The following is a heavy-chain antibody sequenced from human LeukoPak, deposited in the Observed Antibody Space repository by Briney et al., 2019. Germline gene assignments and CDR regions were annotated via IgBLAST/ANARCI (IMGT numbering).Heavy chain of an antibody. V-gene: IGHV3-30*04. CDR1: GFTFSSYP. CDR2: ISYDGTNK. D-gene: IGHD6-13*01. Sequence: GGSLRLSCAASGFTFSSYPMHWVRQAPGKGLEWVAVISYDGTNKYYTDSVKGRFTISRDNSKNTVYLQMNSLRGEDTAVYYCARAWGIAADYFDYWGQGTLVTVSS. CDR3: ARAWGIAADYFDY. J-gene: IGHJ4*02.